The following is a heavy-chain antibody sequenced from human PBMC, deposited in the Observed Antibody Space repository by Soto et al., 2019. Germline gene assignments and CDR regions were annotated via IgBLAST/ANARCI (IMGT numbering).Heavy chain of an antibody. CDR3: ARDFDADSRTDFDY. CDR2: ISGNGRII. V-gene: IGHV3-11*01. D-gene: IGHD4-17*01. CDR1: GFIFSDYY. J-gene: IGHJ4*02. Sequence: QVQLVESGGGLVKPGGSLRLSCATSGFIFSDYYMHWIRQAPGKGLEWISYISGNGRIIQYADSAKGRFTISRDNAQNSLSVQMNSLRAEDTALYFCARDFDADSRTDFDYWGQGTLVTVSS.